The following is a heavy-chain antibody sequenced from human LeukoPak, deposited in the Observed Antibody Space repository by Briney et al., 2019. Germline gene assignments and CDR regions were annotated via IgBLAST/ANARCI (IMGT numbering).Heavy chain of an antibody. CDR1: GFTFSSYS. D-gene: IGHD3-3*01. CDR2: ISSSSSYI. V-gene: IGHV3-21*01. Sequence: PGGSLRLSCAASGFTFSSYSMNWVRQAPGKGLEWVSSISSSSSYIYYADSVKGRFTISRDNAKNSLYLQMNSLRAEDTAVYYCARDLRLGVVKVLDYWGQGTLVTVSS. J-gene: IGHJ4*02. CDR3: ARDLRLGVVKVLDY.